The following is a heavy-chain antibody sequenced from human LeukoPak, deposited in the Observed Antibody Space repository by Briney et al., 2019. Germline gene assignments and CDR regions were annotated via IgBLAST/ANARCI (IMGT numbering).Heavy chain of an antibody. Sequence: GGSLRLSCAASGFTFSSYSMNWVRQAPGKGLEWVSSISSSSSYIYYADSVKGRFTISRDNAKNSLYLQMNSLRAEDTAVYYCARDLVLMVYAPGYYFDYWGQGTLVTVSS. CDR1: GFTFSSYS. D-gene: IGHD2-8*01. CDR3: ARDLVLMVYAPGYYFDY. CDR2: ISSSSSYI. V-gene: IGHV3-21*01. J-gene: IGHJ4*02.